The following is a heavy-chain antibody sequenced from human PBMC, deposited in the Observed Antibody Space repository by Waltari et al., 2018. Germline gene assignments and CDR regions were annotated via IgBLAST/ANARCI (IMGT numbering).Heavy chain of an antibody. Sequence: EVQLLESGGGLVQPGGSLRLSCAASGFTFSSYAMSWVRQAPGKGLELVSAIRGSGGSTYYADSVKGRFTISRDNSKNTLYLQMNSLRAEDTAVYYCAKDYYDSSGYPNLHLDYWGQGTLVTVSS. CDR3: AKDYYDSSGYPNLHLDY. V-gene: IGHV3-23*01. D-gene: IGHD3-22*01. CDR1: GFTFSSYA. J-gene: IGHJ4*02. CDR2: IRGSGGST.